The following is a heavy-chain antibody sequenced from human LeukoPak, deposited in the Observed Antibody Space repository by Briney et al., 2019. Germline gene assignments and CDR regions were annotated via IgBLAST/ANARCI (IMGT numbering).Heavy chain of an antibody. D-gene: IGHD6-13*01. CDR2: IDSNSNFM. V-gene: IGHV3-21*01. Sequence: GGSLRLSCAASGFTFGSYSMTWVRQAPGKGLEWVSLIDSNSNFMNYADSVKGRFTISRDNAKKSLYLEMNSLRAEDTAVYYCAKDSHSWSRDYWGQGTRVTVSS. CDR3: AKDSHSWSRDY. CDR1: GFTFGSYS. J-gene: IGHJ4*02.